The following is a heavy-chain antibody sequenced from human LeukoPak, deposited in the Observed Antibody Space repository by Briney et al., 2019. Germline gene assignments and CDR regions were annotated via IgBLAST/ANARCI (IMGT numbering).Heavy chain of an antibody. CDR3: AKETEPLLNIYYFDY. V-gene: IGHV4-59*01. J-gene: IGHJ4*02. Sequence: SETLSLTCTVSGGSISSYYWSWIRQPPGKGLEWIGYIYYSGSTNYNPSLKSRVTISVDTSKNQFSLKLSSVASADTAVYYCAKETEPLLNIYYFDYWGQGTLVTVSS. CDR2: IYYSGST. D-gene: IGHD2/OR15-2a*01. CDR1: GGSISSYY.